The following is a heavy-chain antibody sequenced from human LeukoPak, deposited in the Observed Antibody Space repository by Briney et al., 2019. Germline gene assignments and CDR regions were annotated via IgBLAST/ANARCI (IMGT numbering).Heavy chain of an antibody. J-gene: IGHJ4*02. Sequence: GGSLRLSCAASGFTFSDYYMSWIRQAPGKGLEWVAYISSGGSPIYYVDSVKGRFTISRDNAKNSLYLEVDSLRAADTAVYYCAKYRLATIVRDFILSGAYFDYWGQGTLVTVSS. V-gene: IGHV3-11*01. D-gene: IGHD5-24*01. CDR2: ISSGGSPI. CDR3: AKYRLATIVRDFILSGAYFDY. CDR1: GFTFSDYY.